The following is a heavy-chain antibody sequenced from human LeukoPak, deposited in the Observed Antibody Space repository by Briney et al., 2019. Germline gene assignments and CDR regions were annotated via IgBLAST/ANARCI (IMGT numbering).Heavy chain of an antibody. CDR1: GYTFTSYG. V-gene: IGHV1-18*01. CDR2: ISAYNGNT. D-gene: IGHD3-22*01. J-gene: IGHJ6*02. Sequence: GASVKVSCKASGYTFTSYGISWVRQAPGQGLEWMGWISAYNGNTNYAQKLQGRVTMTTDTSTSTAYMELRSLRSNDTAVYYCARAAVITGNYYYYGMDVWGQGTTVTVSS. CDR3: ARAAVITGNYYYYGMDV.